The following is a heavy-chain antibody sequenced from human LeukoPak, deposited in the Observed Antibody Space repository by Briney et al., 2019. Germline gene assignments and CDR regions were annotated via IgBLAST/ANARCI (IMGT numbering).Heavy chain of an antibody. J-gene: IGHJ4*02. V-gene: IGHV1-18*01. D-gene: IGHD3-22*01. CDR3: ARVDLYYDSSGYSQAANDY. CDR1: DYTFTGYA. CDR2: VSAYNGAT. Sequence: ASVKVSCKASDYTFTGYAISWVRQAPGQGLEWMGWVSAYNGATNYAQNFQDRVTMTTDTPTTTAYMELRSLRSDDTAVYYCARVDLYYDSSGYSQAANDYWGQGTLVTVSS.